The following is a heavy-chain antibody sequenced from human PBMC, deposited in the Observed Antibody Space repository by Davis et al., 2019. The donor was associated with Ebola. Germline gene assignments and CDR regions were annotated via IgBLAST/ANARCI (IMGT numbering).Heavy chain of an antibody. CDR2: INHRGSA. D-gene: IGHD3-22*01. Sequence: PSETLSLTCAVYGGSFSGHHWSWIRQPPGKGLEWIGEINHRGSANYNPSLKSRVTILIDTSKNQFSLKLSSVSAADTAVYYCARQVGRSTMIDSWGQGTLVTVSS. CDR1: GGSFSGHH. J-gene: IGHJ4*02. CDR3: ARQVGRSTMIDS. V-gene: IGHV4-34*01.